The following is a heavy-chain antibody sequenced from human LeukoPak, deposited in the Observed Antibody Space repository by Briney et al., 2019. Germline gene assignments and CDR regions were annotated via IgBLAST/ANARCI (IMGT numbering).Heavy chain of an antibody. J-gene: IGHJ3*02. CDR2: IIPTLGIA. CDR3: AREIGCSSTSCYTERSAFDI. CDR1: GGTFSSYA. D-gene: IGHD2-2*02. V-gene: IGHV1-69*04. Sequence: GASVKVSCKASGGTFSSYAISWVRQAPGQGLEWMGRIIPTLGIANYAQKFQGRVTITADKSTSTAYMELSSLRSEDTAVYYCAREIGCSSTSCYTERSAFDIWGQGTMVTVSS.